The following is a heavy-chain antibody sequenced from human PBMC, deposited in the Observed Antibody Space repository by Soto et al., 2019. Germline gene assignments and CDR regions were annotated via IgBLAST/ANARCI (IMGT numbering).Heavy chain of an antibody. J-gene: IGHJ5*02. CDR3: ARGLSGYCSGGSCYWFDP. CDR1: GGSISSGDYY. D-gene: IGHD2-15*01. Sequence: QVQLQESGPGLVKPSQTLSLTCTVSGGSISSGDYYWSWIRQPPGKGLEWIGYIYYSGSTYYNPYLKSRVTISVDTSKNQFSLKLSSVTAADTAVYYCARGLSGYCSGGSCYWFDPWGQGTLVTVSS. CDR2: IYYSGST. V-gene: IGHV4-30-4*01.